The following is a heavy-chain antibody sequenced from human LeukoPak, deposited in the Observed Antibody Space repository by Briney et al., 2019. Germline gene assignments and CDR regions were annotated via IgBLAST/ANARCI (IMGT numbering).Heavy chain of an antibody. CDR3: ARASGSYYLKYFQH. CDR2: INHSGST. CDR1: GGSFSGYY. V-gene: IGHV4-34*01. D-gene: IGHD1-26*01. J-gene: IGHJ1*01. Sequence: SETLSLTCAVYGGSFSGYYWSWIRQPPGKGLEWIGEINHSGSTNYNPSLKSRVTISVDTSKNQFSLKLSSVTAADTAVYYCARASGSYYLKYFQHWGQGTLVTVSS.